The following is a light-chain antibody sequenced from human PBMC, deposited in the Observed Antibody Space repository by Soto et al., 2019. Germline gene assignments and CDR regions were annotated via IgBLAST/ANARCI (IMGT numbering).Light chain of an antibody. CDR1: SSNIGAGYD. Sequence: QSVLTQPPSVSGAPGQRVTISCTGSSSNIGAGYDVNWYQQLPGTAPKLLISGNSNRPSGVPDRFSGSKSGTSASLAIPGLQAEDEADYYCRSYASSLSGGVFGGGTKLTVL. CDR2: GNS. J-gene: IGLJ3*02. CDR3: RSYASSLSGGV. V-gene: IGLV1-40*01.